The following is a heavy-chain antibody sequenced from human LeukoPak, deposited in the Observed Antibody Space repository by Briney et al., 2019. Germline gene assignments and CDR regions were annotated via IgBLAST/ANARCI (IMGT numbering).Heavy chain of an antibody. CDR1: GYTSTGYY. J-gene: IGHJ3*02. Sequence: ASVKVSCKASGYTSTGYYMHWVRQAPGQGLEWMGWINPNSGGTNYAQKFQGRVTMTRDTSISTAYMELSRLRSDDTAVYYCARDNGDYVWGSAFDIWGQGTMVTVSS. V-gene: IGHV1-2*02. D-gene: IGHD3-16*01. CDR3: ARDNGDYVWGSAFDI. CDR2: INPNSGGT.